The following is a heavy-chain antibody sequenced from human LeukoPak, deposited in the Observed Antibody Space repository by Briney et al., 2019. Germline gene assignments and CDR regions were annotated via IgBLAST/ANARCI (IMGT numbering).Heavy chain of an antibody. CDR1: GFTVSSNY. J-gene: IGHJ4*02. CDR2: IYSGGNT. CDR3: AKDRYCGSPSCWTFVS. D-gene: IGHD2-2*01. Sequence: GGSLRLSCAASGFTVSSNYMSWVRQAPGKGLEWVSIIYSGGNTFYADSVKGRFTISRDNSKNTLYLQMNSLRDDDTAVYYCAKDRYCGSPSCWTFVSSGEGTLVTVSS. V-gene: IGHV3-53*05.